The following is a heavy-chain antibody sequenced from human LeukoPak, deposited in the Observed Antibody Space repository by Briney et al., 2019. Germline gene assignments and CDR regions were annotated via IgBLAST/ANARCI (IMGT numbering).Heavy chain of an antibody. CDR2: IYYSGST. Sequence: SETLSLTCTVSGGSISSGDYYWSWIRQPPGKGLEWIGYIYYSGSTYYNPSLKSRVTISVDTSKNQFSLKLSSVTAADTAVYYCARATWEDYDYYFDYWGQGTLVTVSS. J-gene: IGHJ4*02. CDR3: ARATWEDYDYYFDY. V-gene: IGHV4-30-4*01. CDR1: GGSISSGDYY. D-gene: IGHD4-17*01.